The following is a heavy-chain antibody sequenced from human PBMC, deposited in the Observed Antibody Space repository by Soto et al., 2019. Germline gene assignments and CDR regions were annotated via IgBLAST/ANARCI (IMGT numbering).Heavy chain of an antibody. J-gene: IGHJ6*02. CDR1: GGSISSGGYY. D-gene: IGHD3-10*01. V-gene: IGHV4-31*03. Sequence: QVQLQESGPGLVKPSQTLSLTCTVSGGSISSGGYYWSWIRQHPGKGLEWIGYIYYSGSTYYNPSRKSRVTISVDTSKNQFSLKMSSVAAADTAGYYWASDSDQYYYYGMDVWGQGNTVTVSS. CDR2: IYYSGST. CDR3: ASDSDQYYYYGMDV.